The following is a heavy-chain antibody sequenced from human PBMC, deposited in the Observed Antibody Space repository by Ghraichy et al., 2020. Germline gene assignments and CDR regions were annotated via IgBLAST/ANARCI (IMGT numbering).Heavy chain of an antibody. Sequence: SETLSLTCAVYGGSFSGYYWSWIRQPPGKGLEWIGEINHSGSTNYNPSLKSRVTISVDTSKNQFSLKLSSVTAADTAVYYCARVPGSSGWYALDYWGQGTLVTVSS. CDR2: INHSGST. J-gene: IGHJ4*02. CDR1: GGSFSGYY. D-gene: IGHD6-19*01. CDR3: ARVPGSSGWYALDY. V-gene: IGHV4-34*01.